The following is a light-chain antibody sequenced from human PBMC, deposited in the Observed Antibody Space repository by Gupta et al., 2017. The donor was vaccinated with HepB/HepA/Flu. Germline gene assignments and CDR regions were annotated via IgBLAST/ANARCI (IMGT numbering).Light chain of an antibody. V-gene: IGLV3-1*01. J-gene: IGLJ2*01. Sequence: SYEQTQPPSVSVSPGQTASITCSGDKVGDKYACWYQQKPGQCPVLVIYQDSKRTSGSHERFSGSNSGNTATLTISGTQAMDEADYYCQAWGSSTAVFGGGTKLTVL. CDR3: QAWGSSTAV. CDR1: KVGDKY. CDR2: QDS.